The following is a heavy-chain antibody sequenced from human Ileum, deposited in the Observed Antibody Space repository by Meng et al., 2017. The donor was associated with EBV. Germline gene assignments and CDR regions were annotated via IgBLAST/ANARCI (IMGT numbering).Heavy chain of an antibody. CDR1: GDSIRSVVYF. CDR2: IYYSGNT. D-gene: IGHD1-14*01. Sequence: VQRPASGPGLVKPSQTLSLTCTVSGDSIRSVVYFWSWIRQPPGKGLEWIGYIYYSGNTYYKPSLKSRVPMSVDTSKNQFSLKLSSVTAADTAVYYCARSLTTPYYFDDWGQGTLVTVSS. V-gene: IGHV4-30-4*01. J-gene: IGHJ4*02. CDR3: ARSLTTPYYFDD.